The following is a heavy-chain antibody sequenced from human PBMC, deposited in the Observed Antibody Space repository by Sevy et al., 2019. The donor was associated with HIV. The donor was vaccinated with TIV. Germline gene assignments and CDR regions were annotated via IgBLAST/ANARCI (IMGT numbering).Heavy chain of an antibody. J-gene: IGHJ6*02. D-gene: IGHD6-19*01. Sequence: SETLSLTCSVSGGSISGYYWSWIRQPPGKGLEWIGYTYYSGSTNYNPSLRSRVTISVDTSKNQFSLKLRSVTAADTAGDFCAGVVAGSEDYYYYYGMDVWGQGTTVTVSS. V-gene: IGHV4-59*13. CDR3: AGVVAGSEDYYYYYGMDV. CDR2: TYYSGST. CDR1: GGSISGYY.